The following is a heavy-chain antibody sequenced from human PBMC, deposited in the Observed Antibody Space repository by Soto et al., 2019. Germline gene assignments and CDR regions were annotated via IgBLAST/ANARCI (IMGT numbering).Heavy chain of an antibody. CDR1: GYTFTDHS. J-gene: IGHJ4*02. Sequence: QVQLVQSGSEVEKPGASVKLSCKASGYTFTDHSLSWVRLAPGHGLEWMGWISTSRGNTNYAQKFQGRLTLTTDTSTSTAYMELKSLRSDDTAVYCCARDRTNFLDYWGQGILVTVSS. D-gene: IGHD2-8*01. V-gene: IGHV1-18*01. CDR2: ISTSRGNT. CDR3: ARDRTNFLDY.